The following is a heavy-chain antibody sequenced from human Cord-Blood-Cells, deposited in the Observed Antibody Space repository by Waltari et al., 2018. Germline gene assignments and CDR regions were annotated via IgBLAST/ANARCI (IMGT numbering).Heavy chain of an antibody. V-gene: IGHV1-2*02. CDR1: GYTFTGYY. CDR2: INPNSGGT. J-gene: IGHJ2*01. CDR3: ARTKISRRYWYFDL. Sequence: QVQLVQSGAEVRKPGASVKVSCKASGYTFTGYYMHWVRPAPGQGLEWMGWINPNSGGTNYAQKFQGRVTMTRDTSISTAYMEQSRLRSDDTAVYYCARTKISRRYWYFDLWGRGTLVTVSS.